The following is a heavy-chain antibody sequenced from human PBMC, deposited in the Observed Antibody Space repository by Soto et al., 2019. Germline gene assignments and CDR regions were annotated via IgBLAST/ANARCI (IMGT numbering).Heavy chain of an antibody. CDR3: AREGYSYGLLGYYYYGMDV. Sequence: SETLSLSCTVSGGSVSSGSYYWSWIRQPPGKGLEWIGYIYYSGSTNYNPSLKSRVTISVDTSKNQFSLKLSSVTAADTAVYYCAREGYSYGLLGYYYYGMDVWGQGTTVTVSS. D-gene: IGHD5-18*01. CDR2: IYYSGST. J-gene: IGHJ6*02. V-gene: IGHV4-61*01. CDR1: GGSVSSGSYY.